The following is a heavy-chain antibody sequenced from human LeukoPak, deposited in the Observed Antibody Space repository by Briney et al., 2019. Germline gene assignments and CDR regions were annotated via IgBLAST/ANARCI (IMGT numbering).Heavy chain of an antibody. Sequence: GGSLRLSCAASGFTVSSNYMSWVRQAPGKGLEWVSVIYSGGSTYYADSVKGRFTISRDNSKNTLCLQMNSLRAEDTAVYYCARDPLGSSSYWGQGTLVTVSS. CDR2: IYSGGST. CDR3: ARDPLGSSSY. V-gene: IGHV3-53*01. D-gene: IGHD6-13*01. CDR1: GFTVSSNY. J-gene: IGHJ4*02.